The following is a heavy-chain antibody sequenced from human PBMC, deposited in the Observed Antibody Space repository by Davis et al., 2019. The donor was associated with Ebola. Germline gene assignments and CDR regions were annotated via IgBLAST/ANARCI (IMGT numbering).Heavy chain of an antibody. V-gene: IGHV3-64*04. D-gene: IGHD3-3*01. CDR1: GFTFSSYA. CDR3: ARGEEATIFGVLTAGKPFDY. J-gene: IGHJ4*02. Sequence: GESLKISCAASGFTFSSYAMHWVRQAPGKGLEYVSAISSNGGSTYYADSVKGRFTISRDNSKNTLYLQMNSLRAEDTAVYYCARGEEATIFGVLTAGKPFDYWGQGTLVTVSS. CDR2: ISSNGGST.